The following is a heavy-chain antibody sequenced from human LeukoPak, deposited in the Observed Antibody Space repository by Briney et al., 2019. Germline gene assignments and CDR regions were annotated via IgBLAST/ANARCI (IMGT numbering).Heavy chain of an antibody. CDR1: RITVSSYA. Sequence: GGSLRLSCGTTRITVSSYASSWLREARGKGLEWVSAISGSGGSTYYADSVKGRFTISRDNSKNTLYLQMNSLRAEDTAVYYCAKTDRYGELFGYWGQGTLVTVSS. D-gene: IGHD3-10*01. CDR3: AKTDRYGELFGY. V-gene: IGHV3-23*01. J-gene: IGHJ4*02. CDR2: ISGSGGST.